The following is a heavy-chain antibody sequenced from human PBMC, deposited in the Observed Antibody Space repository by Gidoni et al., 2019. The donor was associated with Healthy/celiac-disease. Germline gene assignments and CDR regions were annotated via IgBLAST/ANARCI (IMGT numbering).Heavy chain of an antibody. CDR1: GVSFSGYY. D-gene: IGHD1-26*01. CDR2: INHSGST. Sequence: QVQLQQWGAGLLKPSETLSLPCAVYGVSFSGYYWSWIRQPPGKGLEWIGEINHSGSTNYNPSLKSRVTISVDTSKNQFSLKLSSVTAADTAVYYCARGGIVAKQGNDYWGQGTLVTVSS. V-gene: IGHV4-34*01. CDR3: ARGGIVAKQGNDY. J-gene: IGHJ4*02.